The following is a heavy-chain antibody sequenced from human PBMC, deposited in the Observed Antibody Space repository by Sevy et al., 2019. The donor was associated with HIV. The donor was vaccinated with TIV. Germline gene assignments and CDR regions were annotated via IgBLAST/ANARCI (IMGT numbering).Heavy chain of an antibody. D-gene: IGHD6-13*01. Sequence: GGSLRLSCAASGFTFSSYAMSWVRQAPGKGLEWVSAISGSGGSTYYADSVKGRFTISRDNAKNTLYLQMNSLRAEDTAVYYCAKDGGYSSAWYELVYFDLWGRGTLVTVSS. J-gene: IGHJ2*01. CDR2: ISGSGGST. V-gene: IGHV3-23*01. CDR3: AKDGGYSSAWYELVYFDL. CDR1: GFTFSSYA.